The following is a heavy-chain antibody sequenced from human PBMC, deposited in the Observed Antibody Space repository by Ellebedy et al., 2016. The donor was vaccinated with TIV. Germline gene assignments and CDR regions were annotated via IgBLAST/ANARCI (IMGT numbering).Heavy chain of an antibody. V-gene: IGHV1-69*06. CDR2: IIPIFGTA. J-gene: IGHJ3*02. Sequence: SVKVSCXASGGTFSSYAISWVRQAPGQGLEWMGGIIPIFGTANYAQKFQGRVTITADKSTSTAYMELSSLRSEDTAVYYCASLTENRDDYDFWSGVPSRSRDAFDIWGQGTMVTVSS. CDR1: GGTFSSYA. CDR3: ASLTENRDDYDFWSGVPSRSRDAFDI. D-gene: IGHD3-3*01.